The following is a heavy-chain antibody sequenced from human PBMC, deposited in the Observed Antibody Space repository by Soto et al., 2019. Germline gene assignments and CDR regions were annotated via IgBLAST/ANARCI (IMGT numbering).Heavy chain of an antibody. V-gene: IGHV3-23*01. D-gene: IGHD3-10*01. J-gene: IGHJ4*02. Sequence: GGSLRLSCAASGFTFSSYAMSWVRQAPGKGLEWVSAISGSGGSTYYADSVKGRFTISRDNSKNTLYLQMNSLRAEDTAVYYCASWVRGVHGFDYWGQGTLVTVSS. CDR3: ASWVRGVHGFDY. CDR1: GFTFSSYA. CDR2: ISGSGGST.